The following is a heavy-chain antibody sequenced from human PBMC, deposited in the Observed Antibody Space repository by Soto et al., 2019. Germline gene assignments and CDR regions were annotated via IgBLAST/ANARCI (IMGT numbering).Heavy chain of an antibody. D-gene: IGHD3-3*01. J-gene: IGHJ4*02. CDR2: ISGSGGST. V-gene: IGHV3-23*01. CDR1: GFTFSSYA. Sequence: GSLRLSCATSGFTFSSYAMSWVRQAPGKGLEWVSAISGSGGSTYYADSVKGRFTISRDNSKNTLYLQMNSLRAEDTAVYYCAKNRVLRFLEWLLFNYWGQGTPVTVSS. CDR3: AKNRVLRFLEWLLFNY.